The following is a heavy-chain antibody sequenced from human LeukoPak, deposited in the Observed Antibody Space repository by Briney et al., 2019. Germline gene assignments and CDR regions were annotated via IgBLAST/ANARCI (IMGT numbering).Heavy chain of an antibody. Sequence: GGSLRLSCAASGFTFSSFGFHWVRQAPGKGLEWVAVIWYDGSKRYYAESVEGRFTVSRADSENTLYLQMNSLRAEDTAIYYCARDRGVRYFDYWGQGTLVTVSS. CDR3: ARDRGVRYFDY. J-gene: IGHJ4*02. CDR1: GFTFSSFG. V-gene: IGHV3-33*01. CDR2: IWYDGSKR. D-gene: IGHD3-10*01.